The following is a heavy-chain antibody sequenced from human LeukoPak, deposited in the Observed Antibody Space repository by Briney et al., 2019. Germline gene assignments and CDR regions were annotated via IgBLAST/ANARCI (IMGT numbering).Heavy chain of an antibody. CDR2: IYYSGST. J-gene: IGHJ4*02. V-gene: IGHV4-39*01. CDR3: ASTAVVDFDY. CDR1: GGSISSSSYY. D-gene: IGHD2-15*01. Sequence: PSETLSLTCTVSGGSISSSSYYWGWIRQPPGKWLEWIGSIYYSGSTYYNPSLKSRVTISVDTSKNQFSLKLSSVTAADTAVYYCASTAVVDFDYWGQGTLVTVSS.